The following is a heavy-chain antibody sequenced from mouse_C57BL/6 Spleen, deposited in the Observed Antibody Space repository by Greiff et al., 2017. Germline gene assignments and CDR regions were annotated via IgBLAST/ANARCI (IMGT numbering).Heavy chain of an antibody. CDR1: GFTFSDYY. CDR3: ARDNGTGFAY. V-gene: IGHV5-16*01. J-gene: IGHJ3*01. CDR2: INYDGSST. Sequence: EVQLVESEGGLVQPGSSMKLSCTASGFTFSDYYMAWVRQVPEKGLEWVANINYDGSSTYYLDSLKSRFIISRDNAKNILYLQMSSLKSEDTATYYCARDNGTGFAYWGQGTLVTVSA. D-gene: IGHD4-1*01.